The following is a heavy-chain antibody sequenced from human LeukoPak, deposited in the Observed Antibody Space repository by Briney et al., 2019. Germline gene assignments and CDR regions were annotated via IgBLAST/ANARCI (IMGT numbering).Heavy chain of an antibody. V-gene: IGHV1-2*02. CDR1: GYTFTGYY. J-gene: IGHJ4*02. CDR3: ARDGIAAAEPGADY. CDR2: INPNSGGT. Sequence: ASVKVSCKASGYTFTGYYMDWVRQAPGQGLEWMGWINPNSGGTNYAQKFQGRVTMTRDTSISTAYMELSRLRSDDTAVYYCARDGIAAAEPGADYWGQGTLVTVSS. D-gene: IGHD6-13*01.